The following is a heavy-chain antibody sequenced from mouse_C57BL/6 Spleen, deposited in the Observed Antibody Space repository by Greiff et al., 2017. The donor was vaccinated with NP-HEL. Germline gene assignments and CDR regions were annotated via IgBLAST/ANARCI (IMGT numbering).Heavy chain of an antibody. Sequence: VQLKQSGPELVKPGASVKISCKASGYSFTDYNMNWVKQSNGKSLEWIGVINPNYGTTSYNQKFKGKATLTVDQSSSTAYMQLNSLTSEDSAVYYCARSTITTVVEGWFAYWGQGTLVTVSA. CDR1: GYSFTDYN. CDR3: ARSTITTVVEGWFAY. V-gene: IGHV1-39*01. J-gene: IGHJ3*01. D-gene: IGHD1-1*01. CDR2: INPNYGTT.